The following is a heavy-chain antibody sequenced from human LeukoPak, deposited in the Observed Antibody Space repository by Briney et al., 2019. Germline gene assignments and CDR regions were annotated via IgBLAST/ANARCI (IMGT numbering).Heavy chain of an antibody. CDR3: AKDKNHPENYDFWSGYWVGLDY. J-gene: IGHJ4*02. CDR1: GFTFSSYA. Sequence: PGGSLRLSCAASGFTFSSYAMSWVRQAPGKGLEWVSAISGSGGSTYYADSVKGRFTISRDNSKNTLYLQMNSLRAEDTAVYYCAKDKNHPENYDFWSGYWVGLDYWGQGTLVTVSS. CDR2: ISGSGGST. V-gene: IGHV3-23*01. D-gene: IGHD3-3*01.